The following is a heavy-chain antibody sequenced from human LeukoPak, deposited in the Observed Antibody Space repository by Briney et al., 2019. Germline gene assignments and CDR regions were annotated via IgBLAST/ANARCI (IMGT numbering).Heavy chain of an antibody. CDR3: ARGGDYGDFWDY. Sequence: SVKVSCKASGDTFKNYAISWVRQAPGQGLEWMGGIIPVFGTPNYAQKLQGRVTMTTDTSTSTAYMELRSLRSDDTAVYYCARGGDYGDFWDYWGQGTLVTVSS. D-gene: IGHD4-17*01. J-gene: IGHJ4*02. V-gene: IGHV1-69*05. CDR2: IIPVFGTP. CDR1: GDTFKNYA.